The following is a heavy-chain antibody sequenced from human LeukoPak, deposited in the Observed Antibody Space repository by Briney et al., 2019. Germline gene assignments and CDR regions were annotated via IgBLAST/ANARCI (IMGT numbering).Heavy chain of an antibody. CDR1: GFTFSSYS. CDR2: ISGSGGST. CDR3: AKGPSSGWYTNWFDP. D-gene: IGHD6-13*01. Sequence: GGSLRLSCAASGFTFSSYSMNWVRQAPGKGLEWVSAISGSGGSTYYADSVRGRFTISRDNSKNTLYLQMNSLRAEDTAVYYCAKGPSSGWYTNWFDPWGQGTLVTVSS. J-gene: IGHJ5*02. V-gene: IGHV3-23*01.